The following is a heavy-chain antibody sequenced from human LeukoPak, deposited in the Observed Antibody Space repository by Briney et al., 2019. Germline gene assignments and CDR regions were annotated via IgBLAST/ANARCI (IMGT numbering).Heavy chain of an antibody. CDR3: AKEGFGDPNWFDP. J-gene: IGHJ5*02. V-gene: IGHV3-23*01. D-gene: IGHD3-10*01. Sequence: GGSLRLSCAASGFTFSSYNMNWVRQAPGKGLEWVSAISGSGGSTYYADSVKGRFTISRDNSKNTLYLQMNSLRVEDTAVYYCAKEGFGDPNWFDPWGQGTLVTVSS. CDR1: GFTFSSYN. CDR2: ISGSGGST.